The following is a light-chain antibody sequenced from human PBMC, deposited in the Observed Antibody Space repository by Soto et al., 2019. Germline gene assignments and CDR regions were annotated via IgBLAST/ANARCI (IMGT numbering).Light chain of an antibody. V-gene: IGKV1-5*03. CDR2: RSS. CDR1: RSISGW. Sequence: LQMRRAASTRSASGAERDMINCRASRSISGWLAWYQQKPGKAPKLLIYRSSTLESGVPSRFSGSGSRKEFTLSISGLPPEDSATSYCQQYERYSTFGQGTKVDIK. CDR3: QQYERYST. J-gene: IGKJ1*01.